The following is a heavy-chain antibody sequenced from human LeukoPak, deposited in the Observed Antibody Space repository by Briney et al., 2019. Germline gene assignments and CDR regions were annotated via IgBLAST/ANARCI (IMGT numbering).Heavy chain of an antibody. V-gene: IGHV4-30-2*01. CDR2: IYHSGST. CDR3: ARDFRKVGASPDDYYYYMDV. Sequence: PSETLSLTCTVSGGSISSGGYYWSRIRQPPGKGLEWIGYIYHSGSTYYNPSLKSRVTISVDRSKNQFSLKLSSVTAADTAVYYCARDFRKVGASPDDYYYYMDVWGKGTTVTVSS. CDR1: GGSISSGGYY. D-gene: IGHD1-26*01. J-gene: IGHJ6*03.